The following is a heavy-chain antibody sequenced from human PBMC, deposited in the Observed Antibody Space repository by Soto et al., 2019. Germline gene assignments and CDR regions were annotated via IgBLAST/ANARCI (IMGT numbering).Heavy chain of an antibody. J-gene: IGHJ6*02. CDR3: ARDFSSSWYRGYYYYGMDV. V-gene: IGHV1-69*13. CDR2: IIPIFGTA. Sequence: AASVKVSCKASGGTFSSYAISWVRQAPGQGLEWMGGIIPIFGTANYAQKFQGRVTITADESTSTAYMELSSLRSEDTAVYYCARDFSSSWYRGYYYYGMDVWGQGTTVTVSS. CDR1: GGTFSSYA. D-gene: IGHD6-13*01.